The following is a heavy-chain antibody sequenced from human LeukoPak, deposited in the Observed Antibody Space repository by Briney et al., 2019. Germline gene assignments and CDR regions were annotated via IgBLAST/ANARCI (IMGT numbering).Heavy chain of an antibody. D-gene: IGHD6-6*01. CDR3: ARVGGSSSSPYFDY. CDR2: ISAYNGNT. CDR1: GYSFTSYD. J-gene: IGHJ4*02. V-gene: IGHV1-18*01. Sequence: GASVKVSCKASGYSFTSYDINWVRQAPGQGLEWMGWISAYNGNTNYAQKLQGRVTMTTDTSTSTAYMELRSLRSDDTAVYYCARVGGSSSSPYFDYWGQGTLVTVSS.